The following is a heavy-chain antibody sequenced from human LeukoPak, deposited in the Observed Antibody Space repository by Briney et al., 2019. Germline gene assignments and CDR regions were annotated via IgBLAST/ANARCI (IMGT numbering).Heavy chain of an antibody. J-gene: IGHJ3*02. CDR3: AKDRDDYVWGSYLGAFDI. Sequence: GGSLRLSCAASGFIVNNKYMTWVRQAPGKGLEWVSLIYNDGRTYYADSVKGRFTISRDNSKNTLYLQMNSLRAEDTAVFYCAKDRDDYVWGSYLGAFDIWGQGTMVTVSS. V-gene: IGHV3-53*01. CDR2: IYNDGRT. CDR1: GFIVNNKY. D-gene: IGHD3-16*01.